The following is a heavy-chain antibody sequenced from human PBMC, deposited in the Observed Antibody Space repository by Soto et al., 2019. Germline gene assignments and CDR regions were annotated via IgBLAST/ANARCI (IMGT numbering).Heavy chain of an antibody. CDR1: GYSFTSYW. J-gene: IGHJ6*03. CDR2: IDPSDSYT. D-gene: IGHD2-15*01. CDR3: VSLLIFQRYSSPDV. V-gene: IGHV5-10-1*01. Sequence: AESLKISCKGSGYSFTSYWISWVRQMPGKGLEWMGRIDPSDSYTNYSPSFQGHVTISADKSISTAYLQWSSLKASDTAMYYCVSLLIFQRYSSPDVWCKGISVT.